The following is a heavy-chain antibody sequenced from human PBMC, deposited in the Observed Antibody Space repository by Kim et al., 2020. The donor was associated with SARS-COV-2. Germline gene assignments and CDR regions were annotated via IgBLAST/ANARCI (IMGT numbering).Heavy chain of an antibody. D-gene: IGHD3-10*01. CDR1: GGSITSISFY. Sequence: SETLSLTCTVSGGSITSISFYWGWIRQTPGEKMEWIGSMYHTGSSYYNPSLKSRVTISVDTSKNQFFLNVRSVTAADTAVYYCARSWFVGLFPGCFDPWG. CDR3: ARSWFVGLFPGCFDP. V-gene: IGHV4-39*01. CDR2: MYHTGSS. J-gene: IGHJ5*02.